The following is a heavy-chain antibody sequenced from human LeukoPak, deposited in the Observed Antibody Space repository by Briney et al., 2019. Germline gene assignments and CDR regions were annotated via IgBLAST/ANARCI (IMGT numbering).Heavy chain of an antibody. J-gene: IGHJ5*02. CDR1: GFSFSSYA. CDR3: ARASSVASNWFDP. Sequence: GGSLRLSCAASGFSFSSYAMSWVRQAPGKGLEWVSGISGSGGGGRTYNADSVKGRFTISRDNAKNTLYLQMNSLRAEDTAVYHCARASSVASNWFDPWGQGTLVTVSS. D-gene: IGHD5/OR15-5a*01. CDR2: ISGSGGGGRT. V-gene: IGHV3-23*01.